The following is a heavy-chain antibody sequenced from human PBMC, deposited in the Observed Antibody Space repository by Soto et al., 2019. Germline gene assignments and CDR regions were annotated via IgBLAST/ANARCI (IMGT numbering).Heavy chain of an antibody. CDR2: ISGSGGST. Sequence: GGSLRLSCAASGFTFSSYSMSWVRQAPGKGLEWVSAISGSGGSTYYADSVKGRFTISRDNSKNTLYLQMNSLRAEDTAVYYCAKRPPPTPIAVAGTSGHWGQGTLVTVSS. J-gene: IGHJ4*02. V-gene: IGHV3-23*01. D-gene: IGHD6-19*01. CDR1: GFTFSSYS. CDR3: AKRPPPTPIAVAGTSGH.